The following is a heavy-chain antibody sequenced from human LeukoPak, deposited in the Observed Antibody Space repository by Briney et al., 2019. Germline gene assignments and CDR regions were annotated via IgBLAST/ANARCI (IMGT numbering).Heavy chain of an antibody. Sequence: GASVKVSCKASGGTFSSYTISWVRQAPGQGLEWMGRIIPILGIANYAQKFQGRVTITVDKSTSTAYMELSSLRSEDTAVYYCASDRGWIAAAGTFFDYWGQGTLVTVSS. CDR3: ASDRGWIAAAGTFFDY. J-gene: IGHJ4*02. CDR2: IIPILGIA. CDR1: GGTFSSYT. D-gene: IGHD6-13*01. V-gene: IGHV1-69*02.